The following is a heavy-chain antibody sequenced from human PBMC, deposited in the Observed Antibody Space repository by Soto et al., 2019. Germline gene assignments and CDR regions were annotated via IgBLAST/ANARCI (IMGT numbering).Heavy chain of an antibody. CDR2: IYYSGST. CDR1: GGSISSYY. CDR3: ARVADYYDSSGYYPYGMDV. J-gene: IGHJ6*02. Sequence: SETLSLTCTVSGGSISSYYWSWIRQPPGKGLEWIGCIYYSGSTNYNPSLKSRVTISVDTSKNQFSLKLSSVTAADTAVYYCARVADYYDSSGYYPYGMDVWGQGTTVTVSS. D-gene: IGHD3-22*01. V-gene: IGHV4-59*01.